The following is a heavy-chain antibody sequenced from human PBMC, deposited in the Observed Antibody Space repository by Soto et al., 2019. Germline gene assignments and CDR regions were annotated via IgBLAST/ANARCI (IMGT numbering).Heavy chain of an antibody. CDR3: ARNYYDSSGGFDY. V-gene: IGHV3-53*01. D-gene: IGHD3-22*01. CDR1: GFTVSSNY. Sequence: GGSLRLSCAASGFTVSSNYMSWVRQAPGKGLEWVSVIYSGGSTYYADSVKGRFTISRDNSKNTLYLQMNSLRAEDTAVYYCARNYYDSSGGFDYWGKGTLVTVSS. CDR2: IYSGGST. J-gene: IGHJ4*02.